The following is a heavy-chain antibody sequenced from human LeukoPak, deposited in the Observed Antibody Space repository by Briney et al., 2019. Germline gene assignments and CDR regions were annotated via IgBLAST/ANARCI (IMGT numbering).Heavy chain of an antibody. CDR1: GYTFTSYG. Sequence: ASVNVSCKASGYTFTSYGITRVRQAPAQGLEWMGWISAYNGNTNYAQKLQGRVTMTTDTSTSTAYMELRSLRSDDTAVYYCARGTVVAANFDYWGQGTLVTVSS. D-gene: IGHD2-15*01. CDR3: ARGTVVAANFDY. CDR2: ISAYNGNT. V-gene: IGHV1-18*04. J-gene: IGHJ4*02.